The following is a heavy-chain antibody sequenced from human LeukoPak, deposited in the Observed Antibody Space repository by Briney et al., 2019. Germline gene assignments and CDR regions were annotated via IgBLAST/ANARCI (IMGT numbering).Heavy chain of an antibody. CDR1: GFTFSSYE. J-gene: IGHJ4*02. CDR2: ISSSGSTI. V-gene: IGHV3-48*03. Sequence: PGGSLRLSCAASGFTFSSYEMNWVRQAPGKGLEWVSYISSSGSTIYYADSAKGRFTISRDNAKNSLYLQMNSLRAEDTAVYYCARDRWFGELSADPLGHFDYWGQGTLVTVSS. CDR3: ARDRWFGELSADPLGHFDY. D-gene: IGHD3-10*01.